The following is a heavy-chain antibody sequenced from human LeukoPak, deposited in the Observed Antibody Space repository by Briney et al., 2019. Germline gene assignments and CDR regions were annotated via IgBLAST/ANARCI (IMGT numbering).Heavy chain of an antibody. CDR3: TRNVDTAMATYYYYYYGMDV. D-gene: IGHD5-18*01. CDR2: IRSKAYGGTT. V-gene: IGHV3-49*03. J-gene: IGHJ6*02. Sequence: GGSLRLSCTASGFTFGDYAMSWFRQAPGKGLEWVGFIRSKAYGGTTEYAASVKGRFTISRDDSKSIAYLQMNSLKTEDTAVYYCTRNVDTAMATYYYYYYGMDVWGQGTTATVSS. CDR1: GFTFGDYA.